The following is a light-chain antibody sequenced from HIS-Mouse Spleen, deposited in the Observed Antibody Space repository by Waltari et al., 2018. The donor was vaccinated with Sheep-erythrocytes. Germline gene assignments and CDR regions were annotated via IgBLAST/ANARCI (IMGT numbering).Light chain of an antibody. CDR2: DVS. J-gene: IGLJ1*01. V-gene: IGLV2-11*01. CDR1: SSDVGGYNY. CDR3: CSYAGSYTYV. Sequence: QSALTQTRSVSGSPGQSVTISCTGTSSDVGGYNYVSWYQQHPGKAPKLMIYDVSKRPSGVLDGFSGSKSGNTASLTISGLQAEDEADYYCCSYAGSYTYVFGTGTKVTVL.